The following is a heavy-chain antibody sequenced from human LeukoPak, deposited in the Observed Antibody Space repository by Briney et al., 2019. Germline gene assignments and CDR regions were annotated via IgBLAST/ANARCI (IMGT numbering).Heavy chain of an antibody. CDR3: TPRYCSGGSCYFDI. CDR2: IKSKTDGGTT. D-gene: IGHD2-15*01. Sequence: GGSLRLSCAASGFTFSNAWMSWVRQAPGKGLEWVGRIKSKTDGGTTDYAAPVKGRFTISRDDSKNTLYLQMNSLKTEDTAVYYCTPRYCSGGSCYFDIWGQGTMVTVSS. J-gene: IGHJ3*02. V-gene: IGHV3-15*01. CDR1: GFTFSNAW.